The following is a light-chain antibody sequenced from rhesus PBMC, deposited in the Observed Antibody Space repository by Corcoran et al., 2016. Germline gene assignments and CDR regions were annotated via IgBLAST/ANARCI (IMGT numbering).Light chain of an antibody. V-gene: IGKV1-32*05. J-gene: IGKJ2*01. CDR2: YAN. Sequence: DIQLTQSPSSLSASIGDRVTISCRASQDIDTYVNWYQQKPGRAPKLLIFYANRLQSGVPSRFTGSGSGTDFPLPISSLQPEDLATYYCQQYKIMYTFSQGTKVEIK. CDR3: QQYKIMYT. CDR1: QDIDTY.